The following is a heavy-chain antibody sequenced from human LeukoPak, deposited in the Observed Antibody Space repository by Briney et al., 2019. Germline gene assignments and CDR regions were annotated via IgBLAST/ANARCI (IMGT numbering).Heavy chain of an antibody. J-gene: IGHJ5*02. CDR1: EFTFSNYY. CDR2: ISRDSSTT. CDR3: ARGNSGSYSQDWFDP. V-gene: IGHV3-48*04. Sequence: GGSLRLSCEASEFTFSNYYMNWVRQAPGKGLEWLSYISRDSSTTDYADSVKGRFTISRDNAKNSLYLQMNSLRAEDMALYYCARGNSGSYSQDWFDPWGQGTLVTVSS. D-gene: IGHD1-26*01.